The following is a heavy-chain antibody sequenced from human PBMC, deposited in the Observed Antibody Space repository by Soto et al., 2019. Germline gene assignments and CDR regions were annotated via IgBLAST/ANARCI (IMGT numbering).Heavy chain of an antibody. V-gene: IGHV3-23*01. D-gene: IGHD6-19*01. CDR3: AKHFDSGCPDY. J-gene: IGHJ4*02. CDR2: IGASGGST. Sequence: GESLRLSCAASGVTVSSIYMRWVRQAPGKGLEWVSIIGASGGSTFYADSVKGRCTISRDNSKNTLYLQMNNLRAEDTAVYYCAKHFDSGCPDYWGQGT. CDR1: GVTVSSIY.